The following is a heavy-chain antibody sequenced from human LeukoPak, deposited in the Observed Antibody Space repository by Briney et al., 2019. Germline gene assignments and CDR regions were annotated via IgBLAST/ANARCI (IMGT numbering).Heavy chain of an antibody. CDR1: GFPFNNYW. Sequence: PGGSLRLSCAASGFPFNNYWMHWVRQAPGKGLVWVSRINNDGSYTNYADSVKGRFTISRDNAKNTVYLQMNSLRAEDTAVYYCAELGITMIGGVWGKGTTVTISS. CDR2: INNDGSYT. V-gene: IGHV3-74*01. J-gene: IGHJ6*04. D-gene: IGHD3-10*02. CDR3: AELGITMIGGV.